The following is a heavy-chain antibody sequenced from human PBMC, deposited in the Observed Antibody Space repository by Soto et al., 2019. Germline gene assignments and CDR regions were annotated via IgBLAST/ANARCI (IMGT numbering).Heavy chain of an antibody. CDR1: GFSLSTRGVG. J-gene: IGHJ5*02. D-gene: IGHD3-10*01. Sequence: QITLKESGPTLVKPTQTLTLTCTFSGFSLSTRGVGVGWIRQPPGKALEWLALIYWDGDRGYSPSLKSRLTATKDTSKDPMVLTMTNMDPVDTATYYCAHRRTASGSALNWLDPWGQGTLVTVSS. CDR2: IYWDGDR. V-gene: IGHV2-5*02. CDR3: AHRRTASGSALNWLDP.